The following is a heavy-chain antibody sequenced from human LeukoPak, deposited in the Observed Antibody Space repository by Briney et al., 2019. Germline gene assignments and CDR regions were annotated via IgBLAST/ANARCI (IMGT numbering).Heavy chain of an antibody. CDR1: GFTFSSYW. J-gene: IGHJ4*02. Sequence: GGSLRLSCAASGFTFSSYWMSWVRQAPGKGLEWVANIKQDGSEKYYVDSVKGRFAISRDNAKNSLYLQMNSLRAEDTAVYYCARGMPHCSGGSCSRYYFDYWGQGTLVTVSS. D-gene: IGHD2-15*01. V-gene: IGHV3-7*01. CDR3: ARGMPHCSGGSCSRYYFDY. CDR2: IKQDGSEK.